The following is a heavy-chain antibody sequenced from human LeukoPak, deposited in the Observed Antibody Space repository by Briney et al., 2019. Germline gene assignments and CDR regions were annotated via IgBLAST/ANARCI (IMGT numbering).Heavy chain of an antibody. Sequence: PSETLSLTCTVSGGSISSYYWSWIRHPPGGGLGWVGNIYYSGSTNYNISLKSRVTIPVDTSKNQFSLKLSSVTAADTAVYYCTRGSIAYYDMDVWGKGTTVTISS. CDR1: GGSISSYY. D-gene: IGHD3-22*01. J-gene: IGHJ6*03. CDR2: IYYSGST. CDR3: TRGSIAYYDMDV. V-gene: IGHV4-59*01.